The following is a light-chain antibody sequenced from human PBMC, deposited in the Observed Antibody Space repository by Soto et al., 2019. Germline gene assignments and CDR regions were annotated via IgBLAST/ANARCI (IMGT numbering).Light chain of an antibody. V-gene: IGKV3-15*01. Sequence: EIVMTQSPATLSVSPGERATLSCRASQSVSSNLVWYQQKPGQAPRFLIYGASTRATGVPARFSGSGSGTEFTLTISSLQSEDFAIYYCQQYNNWPYTFGQGTKLEIK. J-gene: IGKJ2*01. CDR2: GAS. CDR1: QSVSSN. CDR3: QQYNNWPYT.